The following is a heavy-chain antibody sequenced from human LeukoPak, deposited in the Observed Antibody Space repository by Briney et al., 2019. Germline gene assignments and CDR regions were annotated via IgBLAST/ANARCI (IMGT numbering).Heavy chain of an antibody. J-gene: IGHJ6*02. CDR1: GFTFSSYA. Sequence: GGSLRLSCAASGFTFSSYAMSWVRQAPGKGLEWVSAISGSGGSTYYADSVKGRFTISRDNSKNTPYLQMNSLRAEDTAVYYCAKDRRLGIVVVVATFGMDVWGQGTTVTVSS. V-gene: IGHV3-23*01. D-gene: IGHD2-15*01. CDR2: ISGSGGST. CDR3: AKDRRLGIVVVVATFGMDV.